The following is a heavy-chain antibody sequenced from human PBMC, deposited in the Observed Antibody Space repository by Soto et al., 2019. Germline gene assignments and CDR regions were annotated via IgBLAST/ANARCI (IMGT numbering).Heavy chain of an antibody. CDR1: GFSFRNYA. Sequence: LRLSCAASGFSFRNYAMSWVRQAPGKGLEWISTLTGSSSNIYYADSVKGRFAISRDNSRNTLYLQMNSLTAEDTAVYYCANGRATYGLLTHDYWGQGTLVTVSS. CDR3: ANGRATYGLLTHDY. D-gene: IGHD3-10*01. CDR2: LTGSSSNI. V-gene: IGHV3-23*01. J-gene: IGHJ4*02.